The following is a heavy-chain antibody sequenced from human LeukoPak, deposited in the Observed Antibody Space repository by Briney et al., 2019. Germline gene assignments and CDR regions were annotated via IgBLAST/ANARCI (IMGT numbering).Heavy chain of an antibody. V-gene: IGHV1-18*01. Sequence: ASVKVSCKASGNTFSNYGISWVRQAPGQGLEWMGWISGFNGYTRYAQSLQGRVTMTTDTSTSTAYMELRSLISDDTAVYYCAGDQGYTSEWLDYWGQGTLVTVSS. CDR1: GNTFSNYG. CDR3: AGDQGYTSEWLDY. J-gene: IGHJ4*02. CDR2: ISGFNGYT. D-gene: IGHD6-19*01.